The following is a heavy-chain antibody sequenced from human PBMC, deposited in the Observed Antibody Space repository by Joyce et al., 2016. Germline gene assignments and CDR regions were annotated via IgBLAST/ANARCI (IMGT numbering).Heavy chain of an antibody. J-gene: IGHJ4*02. CDR3: ARSSYTNGIFDY. D-gene: IGHD2-8*01. CDR1: GFTFSSYS. V-gene: IGHV3-21*03. Sequence: EVQLVESGGGLVKPGGSLRFSCAASGFTFSSYSMSWVRQAPGKRLEWVSTISSSSSYIKYTDSVKGRFTISKNNARNSLYLQMNSLRVENTAVYYCARSSYTNGIFDYWGQGTLVTVSS. CDR2: ISSSSSYI.